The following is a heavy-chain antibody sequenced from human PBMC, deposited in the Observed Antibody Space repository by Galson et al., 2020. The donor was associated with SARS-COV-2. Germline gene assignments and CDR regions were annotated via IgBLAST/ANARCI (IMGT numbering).Heavy chain of an antibody. CDR3: AKERRDYYDSSGVFDY. Sequence: GGSLRLSCAASGFTFSSYGMHWVRQAPGKGLEWVAVIWYDGSNKYYADSVKGRFTISRDNSKNTLYLQMNSLRAEDTAVYYCAKERRDYYDSSGVFDYWGQGTLVTVSS. CDR1: GFTFSSYG. V-gene: IGHV3-33*06. J-gene: IGHJ4*02. D-gene: IGHD3-22*01. CDR2: IWYDGSNK.